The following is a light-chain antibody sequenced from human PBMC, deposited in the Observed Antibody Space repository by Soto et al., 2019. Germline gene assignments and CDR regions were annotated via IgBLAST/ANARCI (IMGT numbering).Light chain of an antibody. CDR2: DVS. J-gene: IGLJ2*01. V-gene: IGLV2-14*03. CDR1: SSDVGGYNY. Sequence: QSALTQPASVSGSPGQSITISCTGTSSDVGGYNYVSWYQQHPGKAPKLMIYDVSNRPSGVSYRFSASKSGNTAPLTISGLQAEDEADYYCSSYTSSSTLGVVFGGGTKVTVL. CDR3: SSYTSSSTLGVV.